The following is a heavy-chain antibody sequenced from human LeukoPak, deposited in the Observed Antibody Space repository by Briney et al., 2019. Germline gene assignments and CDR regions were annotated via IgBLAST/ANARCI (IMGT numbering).Heavy chain of an antibody. Sequence: SGGSLRLSCAASGFTFSNHGMDWVRQAPGKGLEWVSAISGSGGSTYYADSVKGRFTISRDNSKNTLYLQMNSLRAEDTAVYYCAKELGYCSGGSCSPWDHWGQGTLVTVSS. CDR2: ISGSGGST. D-gene: IGHD2-15*01. CDR1: GFTFSNHG. CDR3: AKELGYCSGGSCSPWDH. J-gene: IGHJ4*02. V-gene: IGHV3-23*01.